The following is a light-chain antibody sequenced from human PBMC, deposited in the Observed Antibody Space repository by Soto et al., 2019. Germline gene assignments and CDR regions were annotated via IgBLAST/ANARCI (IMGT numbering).Light chain of an antibody. J-gene: IGKJ4*01. CDR1: QSVSSY. CDR3: QQRSKWPRVT. CDR2: DAS. Sequence: EIVLTKSPATLSLSPGERATLSCRASQSVSSYLAWYQQKPGQAPRLLIYDASNRATGIPARVSGSRSVTDFTLTISRLEPEDFAVYYWQQRSKWPRVTFGGGPKVEIK. V-gene: IGKV3-11*01.